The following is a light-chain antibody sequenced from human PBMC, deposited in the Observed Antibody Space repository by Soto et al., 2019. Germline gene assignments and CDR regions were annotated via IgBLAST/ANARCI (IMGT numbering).Light chain of an antibody. CDR3: QQYSTYPVT. CDR1: QSVSSN. Sequence: EIVMTQSPATLSVSPGERATLSCRASQSVSSNLAWYQQKPGQAPRLLIYGASTRATGIPARFSGSGSGTEFTLTISSLQPDDFATYYCQQYSTYPVTFGQGTKLEIK. CDR2: GAS. J-gene: IGKJ2*01. V-gene: IGKV3-15*01.